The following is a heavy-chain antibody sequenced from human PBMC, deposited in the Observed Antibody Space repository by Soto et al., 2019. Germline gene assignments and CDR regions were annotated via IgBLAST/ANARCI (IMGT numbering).Heavy chain of an antibody. CDR2: IIPIFGTA. J-gene: IGHJ6*02. CDR1: GGTFSSYA. D-gene: IGHD6-19*01. Sequence: ASVKVSCKASGGTFSSYAISWVRQAPGQGLEWMGGIIPIFGTANYAQKFQGRVTITADESTSTAYMELSSLRSEDTAVYYCARVSGLAVAGTINYYYYGMDVWGQGTTVTVSS. V-gene: IGHV1-69*13. CDR3: ARVSGLAVAGTINYYYYGMDV.